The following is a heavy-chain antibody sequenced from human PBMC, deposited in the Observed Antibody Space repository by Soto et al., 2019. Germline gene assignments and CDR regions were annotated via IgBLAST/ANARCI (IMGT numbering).Heavy chain of an antibody. CDR3: ARDILSGGAYPDS. D-gene: IGHD3-10*01. J-gene: IGHJ5*01. CDR1: GFTFSTYT. Sequence: GGSLRLSCAASGFTFSTYTMNWVRQAPGKGLEWISSISSGSSYIYYAGSVKGRFTISRDNAKNSLFLQMNSLRADDTAVYYCARDILSGGAYPDSWGQGTKVTVS. CDR2: ISSGSSYI. V-gene: IGHV3-21*01.